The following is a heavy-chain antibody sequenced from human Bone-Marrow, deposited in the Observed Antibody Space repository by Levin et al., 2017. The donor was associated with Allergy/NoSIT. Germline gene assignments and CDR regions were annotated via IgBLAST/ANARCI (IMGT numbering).Heavy chain of an antibody. CDR3: AAVRGTAMTSTPHLDY. CDR1: GDSLSDLS. J-gene: IGHJ4*02. D-gene: IGHD1-1*01. Sequence: GGSLRLSCKISGDSLSDLSLHWVRQAPGKGLEWMGGFDPQEGETTYAQRFQGRVTMTEDSSTETAYMELSSLRSEDTAVYFCAAVRGTAMTSTPHLDYWGQGTLVTVSS. V-gene: IGHV1-24*01. CDR2: FDPQEGET.